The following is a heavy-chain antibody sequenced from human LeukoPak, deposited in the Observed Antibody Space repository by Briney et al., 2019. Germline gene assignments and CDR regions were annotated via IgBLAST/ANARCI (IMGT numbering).Heavy chain of an antibody. CDR2: INPNSGDT. Sequence: VASVKVSYKASGYSFTGYYMHWVRQAPGQGLEWMGWINPNSGDTKYAQKFQGRVTMTRDTSISTAYMELTRLRSDDTAVYYCARGGLRVMVYRLYYMDVWGKGTTVTVSS. CDR1: GYSFTGYY. D-gene: IGHD2-8*01. J-gene: IGHJ6*03. V-gene: IGHV1-2*02. CDR3: ARGGLRVMVYRLYYMDV.